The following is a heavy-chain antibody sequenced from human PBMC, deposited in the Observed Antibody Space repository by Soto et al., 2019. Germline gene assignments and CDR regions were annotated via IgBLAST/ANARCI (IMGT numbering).Heavy chain of an antibody. CDR1: GGSFGTFF. CDR2: IHYSGTT. D-gene: IGHD2-8*01. V-gene: IGHV4-59*01. J-gene: IGHJ4*02. CDR3: ARYNSYAIDY. Sequence: GPGPGPPSGAPSLPRSFGGGSFGTFFWTCIRQPPGKGLEWIANIHYSGTTNYNPSLASRVTLSVDTSKNQFSLKMTSVTAADRAMYFCARYNSYAIDYWGRGTLVTVSS.